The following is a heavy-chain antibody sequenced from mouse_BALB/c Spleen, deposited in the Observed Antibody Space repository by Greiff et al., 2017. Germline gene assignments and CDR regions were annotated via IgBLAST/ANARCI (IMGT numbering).Heavy chain of an antibody. CDR2: IDPANGNT. CDR3: ASHYYGPWFAY. D-gene: IGHD1-2*01. J-gene: IGHJ3*01. Sequence: EVQLQQSGAELVKPGASVKLSCTASGFNIKDTYMHWVKQRPEQGLEWIGRIDPANGNTKYDPKFQGKATITADTSSNTAYLQLSSLTSEDTAVYYCASHYYGPWFAYWGQGTLVTVSA. CDR1: GFNIKDTY. V-gene: IGHV14-3*02.